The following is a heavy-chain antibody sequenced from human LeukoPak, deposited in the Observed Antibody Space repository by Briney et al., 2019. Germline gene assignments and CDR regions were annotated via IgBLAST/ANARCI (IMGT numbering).Heavy chain of an antibody. CDR1: GFTFSSYA. CDR3: AKPLTATTFSREIYFDY. CDR2: ISGSGGST. D-gene: IGHD4-17*01. Sequence: PGASLRLSCAASGFTFSSYAMSWVRQAPGKGLEWVSAISGSGGSTYHADSVKGRFTISRDNSKNTLYLQMNSLRAEDTAVYYCAKPLTATTFSREIYFDYWGQGTLVTVSS. J-gene: IGHJ4*02. V-gene: IGHV3-23*01.